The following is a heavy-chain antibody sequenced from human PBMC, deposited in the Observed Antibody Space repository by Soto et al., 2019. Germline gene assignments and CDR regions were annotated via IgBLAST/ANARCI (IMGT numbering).Heavy chain of an antibody. CDR3: AKGYSGYDSTLDY. V-gene: IGHV3-30*18. Sequence: QVQLVESGGGVVQPGRSLRLSCAASGFTFSSYGMHWVRQAPGKGLEWVAVISYDGSNKYYADSVKGRFTISRDNSKNTLYLQMNSLRAADTAVYYCAKGYSGYDSTLDYWGQGTLVTVSS. D-gene: IGHD5-12*01. J-gene: IGHJ4*02. CDR1: GFTFSSYG. CDR2: ISYDGSNK.